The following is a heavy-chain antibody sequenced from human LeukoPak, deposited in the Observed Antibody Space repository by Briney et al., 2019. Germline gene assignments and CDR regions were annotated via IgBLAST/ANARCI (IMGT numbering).Heavy chain of an antibody. CDR2: ISAYNGNT. V-gene: IGHV1-18*01. CDR1: GYTFTSYG. CDR3: ARDRYYDFWSGSDAFDI. Sequence: ASVKVSCKASGYTFTSYGISWVRQAPGQGLEWMGWISAYNGNTNYAQKFQGRVTMTRDTSTSTVYMELSSLRSEDTAVYYCARDRYYDFWSGSDAFDIWGQGTMVTVSS. J-gene: IGHJ3*02. D-gene: IGHD3-3*01.